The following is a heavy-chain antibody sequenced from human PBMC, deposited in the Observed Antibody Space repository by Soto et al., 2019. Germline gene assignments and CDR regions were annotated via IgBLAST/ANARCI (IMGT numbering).Heavy chain of an antibody. CDR1: GFTFSSYA. Sequence: EVQLLESGGGLVQPGGSLRLSCAASGFTFSSYAMSWVRQAPGKGLEWVSAISGSGGSTYYADSVKGRFTISRDNSKNTPYLQMNSLRAEDTAAYYCARALDAIDLIGDDYWGQGTLVTVSS. CDR3: ARALDAIDLIGDDY. CDR2: ISGSGGST. D-gene: IGHD2-8*01. J-gene: IGHJ4*02. V-gene: IGHV3-23*01.